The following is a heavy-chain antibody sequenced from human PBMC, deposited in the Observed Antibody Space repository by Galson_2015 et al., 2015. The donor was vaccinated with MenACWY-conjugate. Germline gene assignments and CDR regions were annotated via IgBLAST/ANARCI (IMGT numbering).Heavy chain of an antibody. Sequence: SLRLSCAVSGFTFSKYWMTWVRQAPGKGLEWVANIKQDGGEKYYVDSVKGRFTISRDNAKNSLYLQMNSLRADDMAVYYCARAPRGGWDPNDYWGQGTLVTVSS. CDR2: IKQDGGEK. V-gene: IGHV3-7*03. J-gene: IGHJ4*02. CDR3: ARAPRGGWDPNDY. CDR1: GFTFSKYW. D-gene: IGHD6-19*01.